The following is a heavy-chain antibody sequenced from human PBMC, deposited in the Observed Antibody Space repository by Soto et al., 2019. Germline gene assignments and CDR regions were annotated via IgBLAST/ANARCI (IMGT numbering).Heavy chain of an antibody. J-gene: IGHJ4*02. D-gene: IGHD6-19*01. V-gene: IGHV4-34*01. Sequence: SETLSLTCAVYGGSFSGYYWSWIRQPPGKGLEWIGEINHSGSTNYNPSLKSRVTISVDTSKNQFSLKLGSVTAADTAVYYCARLYSSGWPFDYWGQGTLVTVSS. CDR3: ARLYSSGWPFDY. CDR2: INHSGST. CDR1: GGSFSGYY.